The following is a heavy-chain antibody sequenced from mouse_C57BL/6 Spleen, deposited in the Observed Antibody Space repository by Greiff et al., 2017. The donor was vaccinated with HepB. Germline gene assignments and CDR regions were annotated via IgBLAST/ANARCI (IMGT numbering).Heavy chain of an antibody. D-gene: IGHD1-1*01. Sequence: QVQLQQSGPELVKPGASVKISCKASGYAFSSSWMNWVKQRPGKGLEWIGRIYPGDGDTNYNGKFKGKATLTADKSSSTAYMQLSSLTSEDSAVYFGAKKRSGDAMDYWGQGTSVTVSS. J-gene: IGHJ4*01. CDR3: AKKRSGDAMDY. V-gene: IGHV1-82*01. CDR1: GYAFSSSW. CDR2: IYPGDGDT.